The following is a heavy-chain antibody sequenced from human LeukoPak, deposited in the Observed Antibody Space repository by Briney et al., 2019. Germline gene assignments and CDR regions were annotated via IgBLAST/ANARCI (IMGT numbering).Heavy chain of an antibody. J-gene: IGHJ4*02. CDR2: IYYSGST. CDR3: ARHSTSDYDFWSGYPDCFDY. V-gene: IGHV4-39*01. CDR1: GGSISSSIYY. Sequence: SETLSLTCTVSGGSISSSIYYWGWIRQPPGKGLEWIGSIYYSGSTYYNPSLKSRVTISVDTSKNQFSLKLSSVTAADTAVYYYARHSTSDYDFWSGYPDCFDYWGQGTLVTVSS. D-gene: IGHD3-3*01.